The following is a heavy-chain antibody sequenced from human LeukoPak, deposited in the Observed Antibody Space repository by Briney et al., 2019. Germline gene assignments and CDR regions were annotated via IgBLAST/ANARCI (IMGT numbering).Heavy chain of an antibody. CDR3: ARGVTSWPQGPYHFDY. D-gene: IGHD2-2*01. V-gene: IGHV3-30*02. J-gene: IGHJ4*02. CDR2: IESNGNEK. CDR1: GFTFNDYA. Sequence: GASLRLSCAVSGFTFNDYAMNWVRQAPGKGLEWVASIESNGNEKYSSASLKGRFTISRDNSKNTLYLQMNTVRPEDTALFYCARGVTSWPQGPYHFDYWGQGILITVSS.